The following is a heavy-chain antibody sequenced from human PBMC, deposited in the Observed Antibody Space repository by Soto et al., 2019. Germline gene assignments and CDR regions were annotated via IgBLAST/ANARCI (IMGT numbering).Heavy chain of an antibody. V-gene: IGHV1-3*01. Sequence: ASVKVSCKASGYTFTSYAMHWVRQAPGQRLEWMGWINAGNGNTKYSQKFQGRVTITRDTSASTAYMELSSLRSEDTAVYYCARYRILEYGSSYYYYYGMDVWGQGTTVTVSS. J-gene: IGHJ6*02. CDR2: INAGNGNT. CDR1: GYTFTSYA. D-gene: IGHD6-6*01. CDR3: ARYRILEYGSSYYYYYGMDV.